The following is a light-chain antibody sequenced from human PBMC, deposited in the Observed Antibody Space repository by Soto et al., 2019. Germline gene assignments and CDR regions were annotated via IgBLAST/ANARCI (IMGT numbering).Light chain of an antibody. CDR3: CSYAGSSTFRV. J-gene: IGLJ2*01. CDR1: SRDVGSYSL. CDR2: EGS. Sequence: QSALTQPASVSGSPGQSITISCTGTSRDVGSYSLVSWYQQHPGKAPKLMIYEGSKRPSGVSNRFSGSKSGNTASLTISGLQAEDEADYYCCSYAGSSTFRVFGGGTKLTVL. V-gene: IGLV2-23*03.